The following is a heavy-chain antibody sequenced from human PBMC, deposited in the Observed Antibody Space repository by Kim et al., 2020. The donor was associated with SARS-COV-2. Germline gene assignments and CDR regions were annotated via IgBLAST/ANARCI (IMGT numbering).Heavy chain of an antibody. CDR3: AKALNYESNAPFDY. CDR1: GFTFSSYG. D-gene: IGHD3-22*01. V-gene: IGHV3-30*18. CDR2: ISYDGSNK. Sequence: GGSLRLSCAASGFTFSSYGMHWVRQAPGKGLEWMAVISYDGSNKYYADSVKGRFTISRDNSKNTLYLQMNSLRAEDTAVYYCAKALNYESNAPFDYWGQG. J-gene: IGHJ4*02.